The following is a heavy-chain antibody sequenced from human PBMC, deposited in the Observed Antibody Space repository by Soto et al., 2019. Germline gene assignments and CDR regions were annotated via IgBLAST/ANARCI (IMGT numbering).Heavy chain of an antibody. V-gene: IGHV3-21*01. CDR1: GFTFNSYS. Sequence: GGSLRLSCAASGFTFNSYSMNWVRQAPGKGLEWVSSMSRSSRYIYYADSVEGRFTISRDNARNSVYLQMNSLRAEDTAVYYCARDGGVAATLANYFDYWGQGTLVTVSS. D-gene: IGHD2-15*01. CDR3: ARDGGVAATLANYFDY. CDR2: MSRSSRYI. J-gene: IGHJ4*02.